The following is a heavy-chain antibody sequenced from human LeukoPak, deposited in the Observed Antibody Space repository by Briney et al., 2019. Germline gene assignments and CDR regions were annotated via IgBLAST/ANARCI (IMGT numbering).Heavy chain of an antibody. D-gene: IGHD2-8*01. CDR1: GFTFSSYS. Sequence: GGSLRLSCAASGFTFSSYSMNWVRQAPGKGLEWVSYISSSSSTIFYADSVKGRFTISRDNAKNSLYLQVNSLRDEDTAVYYCAREYVGYFDYWGQGTLVTVSS. CDR2: ISSSSSTI. CDR3: AREYVGYFDY. J-gene: IGHJ4*02. V-gene: IGHV3-48*02.